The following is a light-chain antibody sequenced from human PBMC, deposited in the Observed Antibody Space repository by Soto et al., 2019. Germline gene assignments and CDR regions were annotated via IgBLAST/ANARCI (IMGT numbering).Light chain of an antibody. CDR1: QSISTR. J-gene: IGKJ4*01. V-gene: IGKV1-5*01. CDR3: IQDYNYPLT. CDR2: DAS. Sequence: DILLTQSPSTLSASVGDRATITCRASQSISTRLAWYQQKPGKAPKLLIYDASSLEGGVPSRFSGSASGTEFTLTISSLQPDDFATYYCIQDYNYPLTFGGGTKVDIK.